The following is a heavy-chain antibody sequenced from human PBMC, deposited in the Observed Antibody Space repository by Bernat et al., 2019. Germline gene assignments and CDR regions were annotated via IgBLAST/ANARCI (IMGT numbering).Heavy chain of an antibody. CDR1: GGSFSSSSYY. CDR2: IYYSGST. CDR3: ARRPLDFWSGLDY. Sequence: QLQLQESGPGLVKPSETLSLTCTVSGGSFSSSSYYWGWIRQPPGKGLEWIGSIYYSGSTYYNPSLKSRVTISVDTSKNQFSLKLSSVTAADTAVYYCARRPLDFWSGLDYWGQGTLVTVSS. J-gene: IGHJ4*02. D-gene: IGHD3-3*01. V-gene: IGHV4-39*01.